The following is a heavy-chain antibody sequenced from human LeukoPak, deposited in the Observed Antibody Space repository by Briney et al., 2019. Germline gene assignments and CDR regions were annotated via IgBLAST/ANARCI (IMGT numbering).Heavy chain of an antibody. Sequence: GGTLRLSCAASGFTFSDYYMSWIPQASGKGLEWVSNISSSSRYTNYADSVKGRFTISRDNAKNSLYLQMNSLKAEDTALYYCARGRRDGYNPSFDYWGQGTLVTVSS. V-gene: IGHV3-11*06. J-gene: IGHJ4*02. CDR2: ISSSSRYT. CDR1: GFTFSDYY. D-gene: IGHD5-24*01. CDR3: ARGRRDGYNPSFDY.